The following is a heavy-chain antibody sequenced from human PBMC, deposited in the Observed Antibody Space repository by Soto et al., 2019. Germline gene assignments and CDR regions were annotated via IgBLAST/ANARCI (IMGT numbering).Heavy chain of an antibody. V-gene: IGHV4-59*01. Sequence: KASETLSLTCTVSGGSISSYYWSWIRQPPGKGLEWIGYIYYSGSTNYNPSLKSRVTISVDTSKNQFSLKLSSVTAADTAVYYCARDERVAGFFYGIDVWGQGTTVTVSS. CDR1: GGSISSYY. CDR2: IYYSGST. D-gene: IGHD6-13*01. CDR3: ARDERVAGFFYGIDV. J-gene: IGHJ6*02.